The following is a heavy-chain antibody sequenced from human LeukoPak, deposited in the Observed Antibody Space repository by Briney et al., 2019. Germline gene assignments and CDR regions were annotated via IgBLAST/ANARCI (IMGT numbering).Heavy chain of an antibody. CDR2: INWNSDSI. CDR3: AKTTLGY. V-gene: IGHV3-9*01. Sequence: GGSLRLSCAVSGFTFDDYAMHWVRQVPGKGLEWVSGINWNSDSIGYADSVKGRFTTSRDNAKNSLYLQMNSLRAEDTAVYYCAKTTLGYWGQGTLVTVSS. D-gene: IGHD2-15*01. CDR1: GFTFDDYA. J-gene: IGHJ4*02.